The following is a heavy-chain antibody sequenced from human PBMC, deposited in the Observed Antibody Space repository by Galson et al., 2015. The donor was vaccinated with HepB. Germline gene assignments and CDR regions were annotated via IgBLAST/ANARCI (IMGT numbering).Heavy chain of an antibody. D-gene: IGHD3-16*01. V-gene: IGHV1-3*01. Sequence: SVKVSCKASGYTFTSYAMHWVRQAPGQRLEWMGWINAGNGNTKYSQKFQGRVTITRDTSASTAYMELSSLRSEDTAVYYCARDLAVLGVGAGYYYYMDVWGKGTTVTVSS. CDR3: ARDLAVLGVGAGYYYYMDV. J-gene: IGHJ6*03. CDR2: INAGNGNT. CDR1: GYTFTSYA.